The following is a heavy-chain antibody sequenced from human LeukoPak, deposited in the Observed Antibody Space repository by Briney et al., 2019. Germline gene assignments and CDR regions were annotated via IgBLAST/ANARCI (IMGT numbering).Heavy chain of an antibody. J-gene: IGHJ4*02. CDR3: ARWSWSGYSKGFDY. CDR1: GGSISSGSYY. Sequence: SQTLSLTCTASGGSISSGSYYWSWIRQPAGKGLEWIGRIYTSGSTNYNPSLKSQVTISVDTSKNQFSLKLSSVTAADTAVYYCARWSWSGYSKGFDYWGQGTLVAVSS. D-gene: IGHD3-3*01. CDR2: IYTSGST. V-gene: IGHV4-61*02.